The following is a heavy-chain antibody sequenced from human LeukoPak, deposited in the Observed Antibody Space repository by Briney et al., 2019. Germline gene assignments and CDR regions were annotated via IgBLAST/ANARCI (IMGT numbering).Heavy chain of an antibody. J-gene: IGHJ5*02. CDR2: IYNSGST. CDR1: AHSISSGYY. Sequence: SETLSLTSTVSAHSISSGYYGGYIRQPPGKGLEWIGSIYNSGSTYYSPSLKSRVTISVDTSKNPFSLKLSSVTAADTAIYYCARHPTIFGVVIIDPWGQGTEATVSS. V-gene: IGHV4-38-2*02. CDR3: ARHPTIFGVVIIDP. D-gene: IGHD3-3*01.